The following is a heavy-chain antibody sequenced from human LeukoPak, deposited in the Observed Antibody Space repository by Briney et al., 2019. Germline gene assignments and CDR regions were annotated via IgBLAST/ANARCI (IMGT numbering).Heavy chain of an antibody. D-gene: IGHD2-2*01. J-gene: IGHJ6*03. V-gene: IGHV1-8*02. CDR1: GYTFTSYG. Sequence: ASVKVSCKASGYTFTSYGISWVRQATGQGLEWMGWMNPNSGNTGYAQKFQGRVTMTRNTSISTAYMELSSLRSEDTAVYYCARGRDARAISYYYYYMGVWGKGTTVTVSS. CDR2: MNPNSGNT. CDR3: ARGRDARAISYYYYYMGV.